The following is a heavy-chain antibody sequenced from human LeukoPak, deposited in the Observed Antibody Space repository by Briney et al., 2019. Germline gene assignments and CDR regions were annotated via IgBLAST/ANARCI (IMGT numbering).Heavy chain of an antibody. J-gene: IGHJ3*02. CDR1: GFTFSSYS. CDR2: ISSSSSHI. V-gene: IGHV3-21*01. Sequence: SGGSLRLSCAASGFTFSSYSMNWVRQAPGKGLEWVSSISSSSSHIYYADSVKGRFTISRDNAKNSLYLQMNSLRAEDTAVYYCASRSIAARSQAFDIWGQGTMVTVSS. D-gene: IGHD6-6*01. CDR3: ASRSIAARSQAFDI.